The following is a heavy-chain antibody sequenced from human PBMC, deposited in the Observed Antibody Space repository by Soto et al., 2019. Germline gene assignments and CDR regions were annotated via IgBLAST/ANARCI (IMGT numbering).Heavy chain of an antibody. D-gene: IGHD3-3*01. CDR3: ARDRITIFGVVTKTHYGMDV. Sequence: GGSLRLSCAASGFTFSSYSMNWVRQAPGKGLEWVSSISSSSSYIYYADSVKGRFTISRDNAKNSLYLQMNSLRAEDTAVYYCARDRITIFGVVTKTHYGMDVWGQGSTVTVSS. V-gene: IGHV3-21*01. CDR2: ISSSSSYI. CDR1: GFTFSSYS. J-gene: IGHJ6*02.